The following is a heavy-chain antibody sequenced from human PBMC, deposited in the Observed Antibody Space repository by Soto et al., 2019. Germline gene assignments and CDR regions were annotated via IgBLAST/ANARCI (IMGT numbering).Heavy chain of an antibody. J-gene: IGHJ4*02. CDR2: IGTAGDT. V-gene: IGHV3-13*01. CDR1: GFTFSGFD. Sequence: GGSLRLSCEASGFTFSGFDMHWVRQPTGKGLEWVSTIGTAGDTYYAVSVKGRFTISRDNAKNSLSLQMNSLRAGDTAVYFCARGQEVGAHFFDSRGQGTQVTVCS. CDR3: ARGQEVGAHFFDS. D-gene: IGHD2-15*01.